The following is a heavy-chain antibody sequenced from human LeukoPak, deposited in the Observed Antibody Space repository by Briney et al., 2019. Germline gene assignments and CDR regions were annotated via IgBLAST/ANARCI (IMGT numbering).Heavy chain of an antibody. V-gene: IGHV4-39*07. CDR2: IYYSGST. CDR1: SGSISSSNHY. Sequence: SETLSLTCTVSSGSISSSNHYWGWLRQPPGKGLECIGSIYYSGSTYYNPSLKSRVTISVDTSKNQFSLKLSSVTAADAAVYYCARETGGYCSSTSCYQIDYWGQGTLVTVSS. CDR3: ARETGGYCSSTSCYQIDY. J-gene: IGHJ4*02. D-gene: IGHD2-2*01.